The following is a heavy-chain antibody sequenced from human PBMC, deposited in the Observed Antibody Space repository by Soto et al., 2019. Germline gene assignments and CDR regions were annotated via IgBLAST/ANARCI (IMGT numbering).Heavy chain of an antibody. Sequence: PGGSLRLSCVVSGITFSSYAMSWVRQAPGRGLEWVSAISSSGGSSYYADSVMGRFTISRDNSKNTLYLQMDSLRAEDTALYYCAKDRHCTATTCYTGGNWSDPWGQGTLVTVSS. D-gene: IGHD2-2*02. CDR2: ISSSGGSS. CDR3: AKDRHCTATTCYTGGNWSDP. J-gene: IGHJ5*02. V-gene: IGHV3-23*01. CDR1: GITFSSYA.